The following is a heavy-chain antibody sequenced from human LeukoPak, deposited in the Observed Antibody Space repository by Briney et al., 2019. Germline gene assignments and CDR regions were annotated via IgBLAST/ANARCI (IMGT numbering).Heavy chain of an antibody. CDR2: INPNDGDT. CDR3: ATANFLYCSSSTCLFDY. D-gene: IGHD2-2*01. J-gene: IGHJ4*02. V-gene: IGHV1-2*02. CDR1: GYTFTDYY. Sequence: ASVKVSCRASGYTFTDYYMHWVRQARGQGFEGMGWINPNDGDTNYAQKFQGRVTMTRDTSISTAHMEVSRLRSDDTAVYYCATANFLYCSSSTCLFDYWGQGTLVTVSS.